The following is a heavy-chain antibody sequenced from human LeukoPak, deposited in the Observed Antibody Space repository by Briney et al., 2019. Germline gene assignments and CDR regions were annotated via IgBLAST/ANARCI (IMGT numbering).Heavy chain of an antibody. V-gene: IGHV3-30*18. Sequence: GRSLRLSCAASGFTFSSYGMHWVRRAPGKGLEWVAVISYDGSNKYCADSVKGRFTISRDNSKNTLYLQMNSLRAEDTAVYYCAKDGGQWYDLNWFDLWGQGTLVTVSS. D-gene: IGHD3/OR15-3a*01. CDR2: ISYDGSNK. CDR1: GFTFSSYG. CDR3: AKDGGQWYDLNWFDL. J-gene: IGHJ5*02.